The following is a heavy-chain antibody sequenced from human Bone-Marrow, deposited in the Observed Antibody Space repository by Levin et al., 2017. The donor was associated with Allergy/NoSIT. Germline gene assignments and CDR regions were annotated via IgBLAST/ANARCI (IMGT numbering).Heavy chain of an antibody. CDR1: GFTVSGPD. V-gene: IGHV3-66*01. CDR2: IHSGDTT. D-gene: IGHD3-3*01. J-gene: IGHJ6*02. Sequence: RGESLKISCAASGFTVSGPDKSWLRQAPGKGLEWVSVIHSGDTTYYADSVKGRFTISRDNSKNTLSLQMNSLRVEDTAVYYCASRSVRFLGTPPSGFAWGYDGWGQGTTVTVSS. CDR3: ASRSVRFLGTPPSGFAWGYDG.